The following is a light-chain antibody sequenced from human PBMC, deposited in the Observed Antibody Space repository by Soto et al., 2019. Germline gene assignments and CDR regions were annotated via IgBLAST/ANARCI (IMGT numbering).Light chain of an antibody. CDR3: QQYNNWPPWT. CDR1: QSVSSSY. Sequence: EIVLTQSPGTLSLSPGERATFSCRASQSVSSSYIAWYQQKPGQAPRLLIYDTSTRATGIPARFSGSGSGTEFTLTISSLQSEDFAVYYCQQYNNWPPWTFGRGTKVDI. CDR2: DTS. V-gene: IGKV3-15*01. J-gene: IGKJ1*01.